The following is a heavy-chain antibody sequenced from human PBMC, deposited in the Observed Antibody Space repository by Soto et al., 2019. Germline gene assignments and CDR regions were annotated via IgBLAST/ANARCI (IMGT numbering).Heavy chain of an antibody. V-gene: IGHV3-74*01. Sequence: GGSLRLSCSASGFTFNNYWMHWVRQAPGKGLVWVSRINTDGSRTNYADSVKGRFTISRDNAKNTLYLQMDSLRAEDTAVYYCAKVATGSYNWFDPWGQGTLVTVSS. CDR3: AKVATGSYNWFDP. CDR2: INTDGSRT. CDR1: GFTFNNYW. J-gene: IGHJ5*02. D-gene: IGHD1-1*01.